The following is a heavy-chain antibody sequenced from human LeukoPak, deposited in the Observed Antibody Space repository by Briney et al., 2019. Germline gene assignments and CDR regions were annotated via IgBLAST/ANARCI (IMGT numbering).Heavy chain of an antibody. CDR3: ARVYSGWTLNDAFDI. D-gene: IGHD6-19*01. CDR2: ISISSNYI. CDR1: GFTFSRYS. Sequence: GGSLRLSCAASGFTFSRYSMNWVRQAPGKGLEWVSSISISSNYIYYTDSVKGRCTISRDNGKNSLYLQMNSLRAEDTAVYYCARVYSGWTLNDAFDIWGKGTTVTISS. J-gene: IGHJ3*02. V-gene: IGHV3-21*01.